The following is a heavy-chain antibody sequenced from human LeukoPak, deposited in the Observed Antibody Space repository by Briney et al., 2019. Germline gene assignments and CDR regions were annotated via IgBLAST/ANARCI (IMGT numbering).Heavy chain of an antibody. CDR1: GGSISRYY. Sequence: SSETLSLTCTVSGGSISRYYWNWIRQPPGERLEWIGWIHYSGSTAYNPSLESRVTMSVDTSKNYISLKMSSVTAADTATYYCARWGYFESSGYFVVEYWGQGALVTVSS. D-gene: IGHD3-22*01. CDR3: ARWGYFESSGYFVVEY. V-gene: IGHV4-59*01. J-gene: IGHJ4*02. CDR2: IHYSGST.